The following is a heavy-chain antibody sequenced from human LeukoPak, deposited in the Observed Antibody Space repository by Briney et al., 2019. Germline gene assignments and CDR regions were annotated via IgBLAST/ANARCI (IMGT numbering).Heavy chain of an antibody. CDR3: ARDYGGSSPFDY. D-gene: IGHD4-23*01. CDR1: GFTFSSYG. Sequence: GGSLRLSCAASGFTFSSYGMHWVRQARGKGLEWVAFIRYDGSNKYYADSVKGRFTISRDNAKNSLYLHMNSLRAEDTAVYYCARDYGGSSPFDYWGQGTLVTVSS. J-gene: IGHJ4*02. CDR2: IRYDGSNK. V-gene: IGHV3-30*02.